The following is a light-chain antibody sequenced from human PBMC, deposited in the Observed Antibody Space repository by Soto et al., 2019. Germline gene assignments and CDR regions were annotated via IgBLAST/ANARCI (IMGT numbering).Light chain of an antibody. V-gene: IGLV2-14*01. Sequence: QSALTQHASVSGSPGRSITISCTGTSSDVGGYNNVSWYQQHPGKAPKLMIYDVSNRPSGVSNRFSGSKSGNTASLTISGLQAEDEADYYCSSYTSSSTVVFGGGTQLT. CDR2: DVS. CDR1: SSDVGGYNN. CDR3: SSYTSSSTVV. J-gene: IGLJ2*01.